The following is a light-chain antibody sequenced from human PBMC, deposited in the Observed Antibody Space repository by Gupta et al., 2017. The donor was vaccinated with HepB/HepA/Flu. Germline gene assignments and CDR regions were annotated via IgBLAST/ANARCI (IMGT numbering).Light chain of an antibody. CDR3: QEYNKYSGT. Sequence: DIQLTQSPSTLSASVGDRVTITCRASQSINSWLAWYQQKPGKAPNLLIYKASSLESGVPSRFSGSKSGTEVTLTISSLQPDDFATYYCQEYNKYSGTFGQGTKVELK. J-gene: IGKJ1*01. CDR2: KAS. CDR1: QSINSW. V-gene: IGKV1-5*03.